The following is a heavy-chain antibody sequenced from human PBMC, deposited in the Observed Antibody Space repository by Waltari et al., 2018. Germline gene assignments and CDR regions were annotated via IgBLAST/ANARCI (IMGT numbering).Heavy chain of an antibody. CDR2: ISYDGSNK. D-gene: IGHD3-10*01. J-gene: IGHJ4*02. V-gene: IGHV3-30*18. CDR3: AKVSGSIRDRRGSPPGDY. CDR1: GFTFSSYG. Sequence: QVHLVESGGGVVQPGRSLRLSCGASGFTFSSYGMHWVRQAPGKGLEWVALISYDGSNKYYADSVKGRFTISRDNSKNTLYLQMSSLRAEDTAVYYCAKVSGSIRDRRGSPPGDYWGQGTLVTVSS.